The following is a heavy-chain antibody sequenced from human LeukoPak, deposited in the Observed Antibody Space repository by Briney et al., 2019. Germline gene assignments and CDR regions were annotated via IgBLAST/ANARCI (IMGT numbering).Heavy chain of an antibody. J-gene: IGHJ6*02. Sequence: PGGSLRLSCAASGFTFSSYAINWVRQAPGKGLEWVSAISGSGGSTYYADSVKGRFTISRDSSKNTLYLQMNSLRAEDTAVYYCAKGISAVGTYYYYAMDVWGQGPTVTVPS. D-gene: IGHD6-13*01. CDR2: ISGSGGST. CDR1: GFTFSSYA. CDR3: AKGISAVGTYYYYAMDV. V-gene: IGHV3-23*01.